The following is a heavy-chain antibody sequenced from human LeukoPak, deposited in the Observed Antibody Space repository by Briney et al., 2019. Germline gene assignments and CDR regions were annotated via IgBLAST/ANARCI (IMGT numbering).Heavy chain of an antibody. D-gene: IGHD3-16*01. CDR3: ARGPYVYFDY. CDR2: IYYSGST. CDR1: GGSISSYY. J-gene: IGHJ4*02. V-gene: IGHV4-59*01. Sequence: PSETLSLTCTVSGGSISSYYWSWIRQPPGKGLEWTGYIYYSGSTNYNPSLKSRVTISVDTSKNQFSLKLSSVTAADTAVYYCARGPYVYFDYWGQGTLVTVSS.